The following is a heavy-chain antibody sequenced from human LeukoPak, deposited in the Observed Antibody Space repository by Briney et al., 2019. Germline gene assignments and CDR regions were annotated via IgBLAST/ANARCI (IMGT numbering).Heavy chain of an antibody. J-gene: IGHJ6*04. CDR1: GFTFSSYE. CDR2: ISSSGSTI. CDR3: AELGITMIGGV. V-gene: IGHV3-48*03. Sequence: GGSLRLPCAASGFTFSSYEMNWVRQAPGKGLEWVSYISSSGSTIYYADSVKGRFTISRDNAMNSLYLQMNSLRAEDTAVYYCAELGITMIGGVWGKGTTVTISS. D-gene: IGHD3-10*02.